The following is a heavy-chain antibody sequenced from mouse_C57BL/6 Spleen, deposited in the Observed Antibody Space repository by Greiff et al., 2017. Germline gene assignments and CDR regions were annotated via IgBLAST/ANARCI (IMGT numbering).Heavy chain of an antibody. CDR2: IAPNSGGT. CDR3: ARWIDGYFDY. J-gene: IGHJ2*01. D-gene: IGHD2-3*01. Sequence: QVQLQQSGAELVKPGASVKLSCKASGYTFTSYWMHWVKQRPGRGLEWIGRIAPNSGGTKYNEKFKSKATLTVDKPSSTAYMQLSSLTSEDSAVYYCARWIDGYFDYWGQGTTLTVSA. V-gene: IGHV1-72*01. CDR1: GYTFTSYW.